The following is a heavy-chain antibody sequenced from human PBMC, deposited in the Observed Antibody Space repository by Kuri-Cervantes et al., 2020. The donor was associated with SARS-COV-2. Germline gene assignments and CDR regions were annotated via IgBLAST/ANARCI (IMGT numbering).Heavy chain of an antibody. Sequence: SETLSLTCTVPGGSISIYYWGWTRQPPGKGLGWIGYIYYSGSTNYNPSLKSRVTISVDQSKNQFSLKLSSVTAADTAVYYCARVGYYFDYWGQGTLVTVSS. J-gene: IGHJ4*02. V-gene: IGHV4-59*01. CDR1: GGSISIYY. CDR2: IYYSGST. CDR3: ARVGYYFDY.